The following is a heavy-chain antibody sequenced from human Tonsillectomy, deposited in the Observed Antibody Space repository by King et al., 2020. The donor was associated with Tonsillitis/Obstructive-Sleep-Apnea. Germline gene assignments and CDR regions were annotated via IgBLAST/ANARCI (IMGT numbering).Heavy chain of an antibody. D-gene: IGHD1-1*01. Sequence: QVQLVESGGGMVPPGRSLRLSCEASGFTFRPYGMHWVRQPPGKGLEWVATISYDGSNKYYADSVKGRFTISRDNSKNTLYLQMNSLRREDTALYYCAKGEAGTSGTIHFDYWGQGTLVTVSS. CDR1: GFTFRPYG. CDR3: AKGEAGTSGTIHFDY. J-gene: IGHJ4*02. CDR2: ISYDGSNK. V-gene: IGHV3-30*18.